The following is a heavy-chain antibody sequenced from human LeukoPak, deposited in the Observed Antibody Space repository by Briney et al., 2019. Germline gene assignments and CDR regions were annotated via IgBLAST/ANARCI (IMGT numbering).Heavy chain of an antibody. CDR1: GFTFSSYA. CDR3: ARGKGIAARSLRGNWFDP. J-gene: IGHJ5*02. Sequence: LRLSCAASGFTFSSYAMSWIRQPPGKGLEWIGYIYHSGSTYYNPSLKSRVTISVDRSKNQFSLKLSSVTAADTAVYYCARGKGIAARSLRGNWFDPWGQGTLVTVSS. V-gene: IGHV4-30-2*01. D-gene: IGHD6-6*01. CDR2: IYHSGST.